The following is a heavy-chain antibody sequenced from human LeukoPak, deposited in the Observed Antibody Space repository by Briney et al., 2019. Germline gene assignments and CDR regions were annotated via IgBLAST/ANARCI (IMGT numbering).Heavy chain of an antibody. CDR1: GFTFSSYG. Sequence: PGGSLRLSCAASGFTFSSYGMHWVRQAPGKGLEWVAVISYDGSNKYYADSVKGRFTISRDNSKNTLYLQMNSLRAEDTAVYYCAKPYDSTYYYYYYGMDVWGQGTTVTVSS. J-gene: IGHJ6*02. CDR2: ISYDGSNK. V-gene: IGHV3-30*18. D-gene: IGHD3-22*01. CDR3: AKPYDSTYYYYYYGMDV.